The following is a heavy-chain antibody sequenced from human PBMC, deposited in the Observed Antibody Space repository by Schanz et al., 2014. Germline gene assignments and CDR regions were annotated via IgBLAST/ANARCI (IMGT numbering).Heavy chain of an antibody. CDR2: VNPSVRGT. Sequence: QVQLVQSGAEVKKPGASVKVSCKASGYTLSAYSLNWVRQAPGQGLEWMGRVNPSVRGTDFALEFQGRVTVTSDTSTSTVYMERSALSSEATDVYSGAEAFDRCGYCIDYWGQGTLVTVSS. V-gene: IGHV1-46*03. CDR1: GYTLSAYS. J-gene: IGHJ4*02. CDR3: AEAFDRCGYCIDY. D-gene: IGHD5-18*01.